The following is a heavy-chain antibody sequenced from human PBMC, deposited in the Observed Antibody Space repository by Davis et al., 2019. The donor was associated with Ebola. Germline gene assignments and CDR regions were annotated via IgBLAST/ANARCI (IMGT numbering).Heavy chain of an antibody. CDR1: GFTFTDYG. J-gene: IGHJ4*02. V-gene: IGHV3-33*01. CDR3: ARDRWIQLWFFDY. D-gene: IGHD5-18*01. CDR2: IWYDGSNK. Sequence: GGSLRLSCVASGFTFTDYGIHWVRQAPGKGLEGVSIIWYDGSNKDYADSVKGRFTISRDNSKNSLYLQMNSLRAEDTAVYYCARDRWIQLWFFDYWGQGTLVTVSS.